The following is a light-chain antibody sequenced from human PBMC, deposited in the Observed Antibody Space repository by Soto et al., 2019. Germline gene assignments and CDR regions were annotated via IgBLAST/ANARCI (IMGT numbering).Light chain of an antibody. Sequence: EIVLTQSPVALSLSPGERATLSCRASHSVSTYLAWYQQKPGQAPRLLIYDSSNRATGIPARFSGSESGTDFTLTISSLEPEDFAVYYCQRRSNWLLTFGGGTRVEIK. J-gene: IGKJ4*01. CDR3: QRRSNWLLT. V-gene: IGKV3-11*01. CDR1: HSVSTY. CDR2: DSS.